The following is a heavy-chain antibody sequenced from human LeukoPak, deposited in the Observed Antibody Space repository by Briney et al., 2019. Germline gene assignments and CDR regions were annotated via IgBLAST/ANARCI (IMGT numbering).Heavy chain of an antibody. CDR3: AKDSRVAGTGYFDY. CDR2: ISGSGGST. V-gene: IGHV3-23*01. Sequence: GGSLRLSCAASGFTFSSYSMNWVRQPPGKGLEWVSAISGSGGSTYYADSVKGRFTISRDNSKNTLYLQMNSLRAEDTAVYYCAKDSRVAGTGYFDYWGQGTLVTVSS. J-gene: IGHJ4*02. CDR1: GFTFSSYS. D-gene: IGHD6-19*01.